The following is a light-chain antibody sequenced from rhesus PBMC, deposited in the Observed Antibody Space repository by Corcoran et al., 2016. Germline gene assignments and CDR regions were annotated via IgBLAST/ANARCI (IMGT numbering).Light chain of an antibody. CDR1: QSVSSY. CDR2: GAP. CDR3: YQHSSGYT. V-gene: IGKV3-10*01. Sequence: QVILTQSPATLSLSPGERATLSCRASQSVSSYLAWYQQKPGQAPRPLIYGAPSRATGIPDRSSGSGSGTDFTRTISSLEPEDVGVYHCYQHSSGYTFGPGTKLDIK. J-gene: IGKJ3*01.